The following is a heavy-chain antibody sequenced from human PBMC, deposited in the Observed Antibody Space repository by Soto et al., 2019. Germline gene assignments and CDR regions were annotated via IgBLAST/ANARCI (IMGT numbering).Heavy chain of an antibody. V-gene: IGHV3-23*01. CDR2: ISGSGGST. J-gene: IGHJ4*02. D-gene: IGHD6-19*01. Sequence: EVQLLESGGGLVQPGGSLRLSCAASGFTFSSYAMSWVRQAPGKGLEWVSAISGSGGSTYYADSVKGRFTISRDNSKNTLYLQMNSLRAEDTAVYYCAKDQRQWLVTLRYFDYWGQGTLVTVSS. CDR1: GFTFSSYA. CDR3: AKDQRQWLVTLRYFDY.